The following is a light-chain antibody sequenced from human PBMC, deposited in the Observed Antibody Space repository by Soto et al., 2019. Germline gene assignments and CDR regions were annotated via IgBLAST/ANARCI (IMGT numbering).Light chain of an antibody. CDR3: ATWDSNTRV. Sequence: QPVLTQSSSASASLGSSVKLTCTLSSGHSSYIIAWHQQQPGKAPRYLMKLEGSGSYNKGSGVPDRFSGSSSGADPYLLTSNLRSEDQADYYCATWDSNTRVLGGETKLTVL. CDR2: LEGSGSY. V-gene: IGLV4-60*03. CDR1: SGHSSYI. J-gene: IGLJ2*01.